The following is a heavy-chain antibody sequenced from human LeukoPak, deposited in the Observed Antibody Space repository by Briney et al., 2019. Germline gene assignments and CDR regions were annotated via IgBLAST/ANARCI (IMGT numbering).Heavy chain of an antibody. V-gene: IGHV1-69*06. J-gene: IGHJ6*02. Sequence: SVKVSCKASGDTFSSYGISWVRQAPGQGLEWMGSIIPIFGTANYGQNFQGRVTITADTSTSTAYMELSSLRSEETAVYYCARTNYYDSSGYQGAGTYYYGMDVWGQGTTVTVSS. CDR3: ARTNYYDSSGYQGAGTYYYGMDV. CDR2: IIPIFGTA. CDR1: GDTFSSYG. D-gene: IGHD3-22*01.